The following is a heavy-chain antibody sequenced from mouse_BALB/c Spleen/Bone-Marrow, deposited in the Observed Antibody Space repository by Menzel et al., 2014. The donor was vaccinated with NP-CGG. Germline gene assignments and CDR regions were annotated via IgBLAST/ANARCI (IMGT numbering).Heavy chain of an antibody. V-gene: IGHV3-2*02. J-gene: IGHJ3*01. Sequence: EVQLVESGPGLVKPSQSLSLTCTVTGYSIXSDYAWNWIRQFPGNKLEWMGYISYSGSTSYNPSLKSRISITRDTSKNQFFLQLNSVTTEDTATYYCARYYYGNYWFAYWGQGTLVTVSA. CDR3: ARYYYGNYWFAY. D-gene: IGHD2-1*01. CDR1: GYSIXSDYA. CDR2: ISYSGST.